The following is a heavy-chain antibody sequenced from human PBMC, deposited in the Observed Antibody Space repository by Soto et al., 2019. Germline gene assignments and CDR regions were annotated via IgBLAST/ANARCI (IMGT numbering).Heavy chain of an antibody. CDR2: VYYSGRA. CDR1: GGSMRNYF. D-gene: IGHD3-22*01. Sequence: SETLSLTCTVSGGSMRNYFWTWIRQPPGKGLEWIGDVYYSGRANYNPSLKSRVTISIDTSKSQFSLNLSSVTAADTAVYYCARDNPNYYDISGYHFFDYWSPGTLVTVSS. V-gene: IGHV4-59*01. J-gene: IGHJ4*02. CDR3: ARDNPNYYDISGYHFFDY.